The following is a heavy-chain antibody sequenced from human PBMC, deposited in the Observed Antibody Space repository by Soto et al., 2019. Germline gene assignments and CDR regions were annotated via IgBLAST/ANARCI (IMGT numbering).Heavy chain of an antibody. CDR1: GGSISGYY. CDR2: ISYSGST. D-gene: IGHD3-22*01. V-gene: IGHV4-59*12. Sequence: SETLSLTCTVSGGSISGYYWSWIRQPPGKGLEWIGYISYSGSTNYNPSLKSRVTISVDTSKNQFSLKLSSVTAADTAFYYCARAPYYYDSSGYRNWFDPWGQGTLVTGSS. J-gene: IGHJ5*02. CDR3: ARAPYYYDSSGYRNWFDP.